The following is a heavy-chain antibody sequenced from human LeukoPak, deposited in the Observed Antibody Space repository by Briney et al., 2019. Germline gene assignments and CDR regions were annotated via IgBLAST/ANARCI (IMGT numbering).Heavy chain of an antibody. CDR3: AKSPGSRITIFGVVISDAFDI. CDR2: ISGXGGXX. Sequence: QAPGXXXXWVSXISGXGGXXYYADSVKGRFTISRDNSKNTLYLQMNSLRAEDTAVYYCAKSPGSRITIFGVVISDAFDIWGQGTMVTVSS. D-gene: IGHD3-3*01. V-gene: IGHV3-23*01. J-gene: IGHJ3*02.